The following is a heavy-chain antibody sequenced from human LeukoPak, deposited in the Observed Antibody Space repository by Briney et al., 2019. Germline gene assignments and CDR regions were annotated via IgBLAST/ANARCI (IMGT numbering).Heavy chain of an antibody. D-gene: IGHD2-15*01. CDR2: INSDGSST. CDR1: GFTFSSYW. V-gene: IGHV3-74*01. Sequence: GGSLRLSVAASGFTFSSYWMHWVRQAPGKGLVWVSRINSDGSSTSYADSVKGRFTISRDNAKNTLYLQMNSLRAEDTAVYYCARGGSYSPAQIYGMDVWGKGTTVTVSS. CDR3: ARGGSYSPAQIYGMDV. J-gene: IGHJ6*04.